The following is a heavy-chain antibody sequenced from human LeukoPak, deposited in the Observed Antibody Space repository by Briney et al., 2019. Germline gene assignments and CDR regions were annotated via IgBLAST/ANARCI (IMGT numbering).Heavy chain of an antibody. J-gene: IGHJ4*02. CDR2: ISGSGGST. Sequence: LAGGSLRLPCAASGFTFSSYAMSWVRQAPGKGLEWVSAISGSGGSTYYADSVKGRFTISRDNSKNTLHLQMNSLRAEDTAVYYCAKGVAYVWGSLYYFDYWGQGTLVTVSS. CDR3: AKGVAYVWGSLYYFDY. CDR1: GFTFSSYA. D-gene: IGHD3-16*01. V-gene: IGHV3-23*01.